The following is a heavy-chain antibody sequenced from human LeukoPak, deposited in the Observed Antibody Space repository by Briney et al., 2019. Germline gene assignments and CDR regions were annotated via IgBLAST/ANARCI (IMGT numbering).Heavy chain of an antibody. CDR1: GFTFSSYS. V-gene: IGHV4-34*01. J-gene: IGHJ6*03. Sequence: GSLRLSCAASGFTFSSYSMNWVRQPPGKGLEWIGEINHSGSTNYNPSLKSRVTISVDTSKNQFSLKLSSVTAADTAVYYCARQPHRPRSWRHYYYMDVWGKGTTVTVSS. CDR2: INHSGST. CDR3: ARQPHRPRSWRHYYYMDV.